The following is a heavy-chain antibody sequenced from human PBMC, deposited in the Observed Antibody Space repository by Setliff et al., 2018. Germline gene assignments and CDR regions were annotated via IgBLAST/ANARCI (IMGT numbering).Heavy chain of an antibody. V-gene: IGHV1-3*01. CDR3: ARGSLSAFGELSGYYYYGMDV. Sequence: ASVKVSCKASGYTFTYRYLHWVRQAPGQRLEWMGWINAGNGNTKYSQKFQERVTFTRDMSTITAYMGLSSLRAEDTAVYYCARGSLSAFGELSGYYYYGMDVWGQGTTVTVSS. D-gene: IGHD3-10*01. CDR2: INAGNGNT. J-gene: IGHJ6*02. CDR1: GYTFTYRY.